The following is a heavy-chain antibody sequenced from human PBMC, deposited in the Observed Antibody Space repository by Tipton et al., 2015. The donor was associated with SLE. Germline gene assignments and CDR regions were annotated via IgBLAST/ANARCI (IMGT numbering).Heavy chain of an antibody. CDR1: GGTFSSYA. J-gene: IGHJ4*02. D-gene: IGHD2-21*02. CDR2: IIPIFGTA. Sequence: QSGPEVKKPGSSVKVSCKASGGTFSSYAISWVRQAPGQGLEWMGRIIPIFGTANYAQKFQGRVTITADESTSTAYMELSSLRSEDTAVYYCARRGYCGGDCYPFDYWGQGTLVTVSS. CDR3: ARRGYCGGDCYPFDY. V-gene: IGHV1-69*15.